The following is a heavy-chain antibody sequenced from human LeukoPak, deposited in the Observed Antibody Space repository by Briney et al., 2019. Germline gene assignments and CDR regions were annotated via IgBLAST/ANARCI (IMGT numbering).Heavy chain of an antibody. CDR2: IKSKTDGGTT. D-gene: IGHD1-26*01. CDR1: GFTFSNAW. Sequence: GGSLRLSCAASGFTFSNAWMSWVRQAPGKGLEWVGRIKSKTDGGTTDYAAPVKGGFTISRDDSKNTLYLQMNSLKTEDTAVYYCTTDSGMLGYLEFGSYFDYWGQGTLVTVSS. CDR3: TTDSGMLGYLEFGSYFDY. V-gene: IGHV3-15*01. J-gene: IGHJ4*02.